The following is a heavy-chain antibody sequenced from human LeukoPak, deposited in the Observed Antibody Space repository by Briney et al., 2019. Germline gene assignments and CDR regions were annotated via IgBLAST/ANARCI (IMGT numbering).Heavy chain of an antibody. Sequence: PSETLSLTCTVSGGSISSSSYYWGWIRQPPGKGLEWIGSIYYSGSTYYNPSLKSRVTISVDTSKNQFSLKLSSVTAADTAVYYCARDNHGDYGDYFDYWGQGTLVTVSS. D-gene: IGHD4-17*01. CDR2: IYYSGST. CDR3: ARDNHGDYGDYFDY. CDR1: GGSISSSSYY. J-gene: IGHJ4*02. V-gene: IGHV4-39*02.